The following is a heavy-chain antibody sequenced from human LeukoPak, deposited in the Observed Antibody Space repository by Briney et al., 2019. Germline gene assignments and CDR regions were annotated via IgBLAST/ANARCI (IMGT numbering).Heavy chain of an antibody. V-gene: IGHV3-33*01. CDR2: IWYDGSNK. J-gene: IGHJ4*02. D-gene: IGHD1/OR15-1a*01. Sequence: QPGGSLRLSCAASGFTFSSYGMHWVRQAPGKGLEWVAVIWYDGSNKYYADSVKGRFTISRDNSKNTLYLQMNSLRAEDTAVYYCARDRVPWPLPEHGPVDYWGQGTLVTVSS. CDR1: GFTFSSYG. CDR3: ARDRVPWPLPEHGPVDY.